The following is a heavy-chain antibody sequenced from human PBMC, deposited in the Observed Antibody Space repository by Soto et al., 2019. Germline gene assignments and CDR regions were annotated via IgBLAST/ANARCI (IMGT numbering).Heavy chain of an antibody. J-gene: IGHJ3*02. CDR1: GFTFSNAW. D-gene: IGHD6-13*01. V-gene: IGHV3-15*01. CDR2: IKSKTDGGTT. Sequence: GGSLRLSCAASGFTFSNAWMSWVRQAPGKGLEWVGRIKSKTDGGTTDYAAPVKGRFTISRDDSKNTLYLQMNSLKTEDTAVYYCTTGAMYSSSWYAFDIWGQGTMVTVSS. CDR3: TTGAMYSSSWYAFDI.